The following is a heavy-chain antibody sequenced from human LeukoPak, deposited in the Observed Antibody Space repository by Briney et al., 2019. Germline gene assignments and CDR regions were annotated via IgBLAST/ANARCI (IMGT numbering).Heavy chain of an antibody. CDR1: GFTFSTYW. V-gene: IGHV3-7*01. Sequence: GGSLRLSCAASGFTFSTYWMRWVRQAPGKGLEWVANIKAEGSENYYGDSVKGRFTIRRDNPKNSLYREMSSLIAEDTTFFYCARGTRAEYATSWFDYWGRGTL. CDR2: IKAEGSEN. D-gene: IGHD2-2*01. J-gene: IGHJ4*02. CDR3: ARGTRAEYATSWFDY.